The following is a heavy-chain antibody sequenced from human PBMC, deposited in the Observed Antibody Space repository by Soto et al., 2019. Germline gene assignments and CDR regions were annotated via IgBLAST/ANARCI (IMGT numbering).Heavy chain of an antibody. CDR2: ISVYNGNT. J-gene: IGHJ3*02. D-gene: IGHD2-15*01. CDR1: GYTFTKYG. CDR3: ARDRGYCSGGSCLDAFDI. Sequence: GASVKVSCKASGYTFTKYGISWVRQAPGQGLEWMGWISVYNGNTNYAQTAQGRVTMTTDTSTSTAYMELRSLRSDDTAVYYCARDRGYCSGGSCLDAFDIWGQGTMVTVSS. V-gene: IGHV1-18*01.